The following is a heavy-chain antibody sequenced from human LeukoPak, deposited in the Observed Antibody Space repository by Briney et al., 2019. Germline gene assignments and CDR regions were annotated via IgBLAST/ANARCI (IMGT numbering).Heavy chain of an antibody. Sequence: ASVKVSCKASGYTFTVYYIYWVRQAPRQGLEWMGWINPNSGGTNYAQKFQGRVTMTRDTSISTAYMELSRLRSDDTAVYYCAREPLPRDGYNYRDFDYWGQGTLVTVSS. V-gene: IGHV1-2*02. CDR1: GYTFTVYY. CDR3: AREPLPRDGYNYRDFDY. CDR2: INPNSGGT. J-gene: IGHJ4*02. D-gene: IGHD5-24*01.